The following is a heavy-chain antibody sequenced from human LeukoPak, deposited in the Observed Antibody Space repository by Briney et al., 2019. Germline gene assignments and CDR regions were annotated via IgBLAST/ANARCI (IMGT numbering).Heavy chain of an antibody. D-gene: IGHD2-2*03. V-gene: IGHV4-34*01. CDR2: INHSGST. CDR1: GGSFSGYY. CDR3: ARGNGYCSSTSCGGGRYYYYGMDV. J-gene: IGHJ6*02. Sequence: PSETLSLTCAVYGGSFSGYYWSWIRQPPGKGLEWIGEINHSGSTNYNPSLKSRVTISVDTSKNQFSLKLSSVTAADTAVYYCARGNGYCSSTSCGGGRYYYYGMDVWGQGTTVTVSS.